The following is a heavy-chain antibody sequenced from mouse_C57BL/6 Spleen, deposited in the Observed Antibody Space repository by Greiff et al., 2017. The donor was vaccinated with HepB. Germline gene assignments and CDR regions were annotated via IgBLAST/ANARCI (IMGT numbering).Heavy chain of an antibody. V-gene: IGHV1-64*01. CDR1: GYTFTSYW. CDR3: ARRETGTGY. D-gene: IGHD4-1*01. J-gene: IGHJ2*01. CDR2: IHPNSGST. Sequence: VQLQQSGAELVKPGASVKLSCKASGYTFTSYWMHWVKQRPGQGLVWIGMIHPNSGSTNYNEKFKSKATLTVDKSSSTAYMQLSSLTSEDSAVYYCARRETGTGYWGQGTTLTVSS.